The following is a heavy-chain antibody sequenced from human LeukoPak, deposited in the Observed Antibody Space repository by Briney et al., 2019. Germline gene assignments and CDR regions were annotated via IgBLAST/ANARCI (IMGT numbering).Heavy chain of an antibody. Sequence: SEKVSCKASGGTFSSYAISWVRQAPGQGLEWMGRIIPIFGTANYAQKFQGRVTITTDESTSTAYMELSSLRSEDTAVYYCARGSWDLYGHYAFDIWGQGTMVTVSS. D-gene: IGHD4-17*01. CDR3: ARGSWDLYGHYAFDI. CDR2: IIPIFGTA. J-gene: IGHJ3*02. V-gene: IGHV1-69*05. CDR1: GGTFSSYA.